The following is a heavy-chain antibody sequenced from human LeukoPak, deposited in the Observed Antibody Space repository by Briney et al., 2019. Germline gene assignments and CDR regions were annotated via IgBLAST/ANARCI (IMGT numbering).Heavy chain of an antibody. CDR2: IRYDESDK. CDR3: AKEGVTTVTHFDY. D-gene: IGHD4-11*01. Sequence: GGSLRLSCAASGFTFSTFGMHWVRQAPGQGLEWVAFIRYDESDKYYANSVKGRFTISRDNSKNTLYLQMDSLRPEDTAVYYCAKEGVTTVTHFDYWGQGTLVIVSS. CDR1: GFTFSTFG. J-gene: IGHJ4*02. V-gene: IGHV3-30*02.